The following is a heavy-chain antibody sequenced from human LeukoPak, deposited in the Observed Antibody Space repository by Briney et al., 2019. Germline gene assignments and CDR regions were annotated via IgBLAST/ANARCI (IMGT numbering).Heavy chain of an antibody. J-gene: IGHJ4*02. CDR2: TYYSGST. D-gene: IGHD1-26*01. Sequence: PSETLSLTCTVSGGSVNSDYWNWIRQPPGKGLEWIGYTYYSGSTNYNPSLRGRVTISVDTSKNQFSLKLSSVTAADTAVYYCARGATTAFHFDYWGQGTLVTVSS. CDR3: ARGATTAFHFDY. CDR1: GGSVNSDY. V-gene: IGHV4-59*08.